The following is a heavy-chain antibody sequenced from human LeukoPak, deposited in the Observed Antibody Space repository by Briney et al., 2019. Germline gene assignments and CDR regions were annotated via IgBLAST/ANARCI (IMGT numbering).Heavy chain of an antibody. CDR3: AAQTFTIFGVAINGSFDPLGAFDI. Sequence: ASVKVSCKASGFTFTSSAMQWVRQARRQRLEWIGWIVVGSGNTNYAQKFQERVTITRDMSTSTAYMELSSLRSEDTAVYYCAAQTFTIFGVAINGSFDPLGAFDIWGQGTMVTVSS. V-gene: IGHV1-58*02. J-gene: IGHJ3*02. CDR1: GFTFTSSA. CDR2: IVVGSGNT. D-gene: IGHD3-3*01.